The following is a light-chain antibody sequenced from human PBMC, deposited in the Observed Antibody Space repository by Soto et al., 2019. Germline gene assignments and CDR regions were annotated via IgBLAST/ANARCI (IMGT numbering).Light chain of an antibody. Sequence: QSALTQPASVSGSPGQSITISCTGTSSNVGNYDYVSWYQQHPGKVPKLMIYDVSNRPSGVSNRFSGSKSGNTASLTISGLQAEDEADYYCISFTTRATYVFGTGTRSPS. V-gene: IGLV2-14*01. CDR3: ISFTTRATYV. CDR2: DVS. J-gene: IGLJ1*01. CDR1: SSNVGNYDY.